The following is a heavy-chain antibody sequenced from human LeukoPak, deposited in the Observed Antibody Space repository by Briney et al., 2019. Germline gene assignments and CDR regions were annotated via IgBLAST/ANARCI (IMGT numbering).Heavy chain of an antibody. Sequence: SETLSLTCAVYGGSFSGYYWTWIRQPPGKGLEWIGEINHSGSTYYNPSLKSRVTISVDTSKNQFSLKLSSVTAADTAVYYCARGGGTDSAPLEVWGQGTTVTVSS. CDR1: GGSFSGYY. CDR2: INHSGST. D-gene: IGHD3-16*01. CDR3: ARGGGTDSAPLEV. J-gene: IGHJ6*02. V-gene: IGHV4-34*01.